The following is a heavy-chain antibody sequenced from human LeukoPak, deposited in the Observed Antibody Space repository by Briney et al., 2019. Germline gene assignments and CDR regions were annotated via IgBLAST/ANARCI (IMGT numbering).Heavy chain of an antibody. V-gene: IGHV1-69*06. J-gene: IGHJ6*03. D-gene: IGHD3-10*01. CDR2: IIPIFGTA. CDR1: GGTFSSYA. Sequence: SVKVSCKASGGTFSSYAISWVRQAPGQGLEWMGGIIPIFGTANYAQKFQGRVTITADKSTSTAYMELSSLRSEDTAVYYCARGILWFGELSSNRDYYYYMDVWGKGTTVTVSS. CDR3: ARGILWFGELSSNRDYYYYMDV.